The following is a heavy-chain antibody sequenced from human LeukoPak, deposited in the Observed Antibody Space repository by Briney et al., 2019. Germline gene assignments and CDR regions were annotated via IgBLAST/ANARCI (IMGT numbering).Heavy chain of an antibody. CDR3: AKDLGLNGSPGSFNI. CDR1: GFSFNNFP. V-gene: IGHV3-33*06. Sequence: PGGSLTLSCAASGFSFNNFPMHWVRQAPGKGLEWVAVIWYDGSLKFYADSVKDRFTIYRDNSRYTLHLQMNSLRAEDTAIYYCAKDLGLNGSPGSFNIWGQGTMVTVSS. J-gene: IGHJ3*02. CDR2: IWYDGSLK. D-gene: IGHD1-26*01.